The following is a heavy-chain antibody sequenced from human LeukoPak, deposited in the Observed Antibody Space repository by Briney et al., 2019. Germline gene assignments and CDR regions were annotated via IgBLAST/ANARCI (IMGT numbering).Heavy chain of an antibody. D-gene: IGHD5-24*01. Sequence: GGSLRLSCAASGFIFSGYGMHWVRQAPGKGLEWVAVIWYDGSNKYYADSVKGRFTISRDNSKNTLYLQMNSLRAEDTAVFYCARGNLRRDGYNFDYWGQGTLVTVSS. V-gene: IGHV3-33*01. CDR2: IWYDGSNK. CDR1: GFIFSGYG. J-gene: IGHJ4*02. CDR3: ARGNLRRDGYNFDY.